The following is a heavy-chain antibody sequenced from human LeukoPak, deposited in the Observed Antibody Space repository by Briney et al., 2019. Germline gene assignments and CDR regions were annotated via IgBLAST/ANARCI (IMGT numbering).Heavy chain of an antibody. D-gene: IGHD6-19*01. CDR1: GYTFTSYD. V-gene: IGHV1-69*13. CDR3: ASQWLSEYYFDY. Sequence: GASVKVSCKASGYTFTSYDINWVRQATGQGLEWMGGIIPIFGTANYAQKFQGRVTITADESTSTAYMELSSLRSEDTAVYYCASQWLSEYYFDYWGQGTLVTVSS. J-gene: IGHJ4*02. CDR2: IIPIFGTA.